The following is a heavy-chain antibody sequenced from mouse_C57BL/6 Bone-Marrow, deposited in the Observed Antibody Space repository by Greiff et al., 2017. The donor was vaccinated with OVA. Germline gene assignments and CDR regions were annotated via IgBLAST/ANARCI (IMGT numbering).Heavy chain of an antibody. CDR3: TTITTVVEDY. CDR2: IDPEDGDT. J-gene: IGHJ4*01. Sequence: EVQLHQSVAQPVRPGAPAMLSFTASGINFFDFSMHWVKHWPEHFPESIRRIDPEDGDTVYVQKFQGKATMTADTASNTADLQLSSLTSEDTAVYYCTTITTVVEDYWGQGTSVTVSS. CDR1: GINFFDFS. D-gene: IGHD1-1*01. V-gene: IGHV14-1*01.